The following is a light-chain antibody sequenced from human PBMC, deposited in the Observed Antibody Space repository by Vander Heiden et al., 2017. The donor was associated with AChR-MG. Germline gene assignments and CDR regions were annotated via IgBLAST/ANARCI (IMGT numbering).Light chain of an antibody. V-gene: IGKV3-15*01. CDR2: GAS. Sequence: EIVMTQSPATLSVSPGERATLSCRASQSVHSNLAWYQQKPGQAPRLLIYGASTRDTGIPARFSGRGSGTEFSLTISSLQSEDFAVYFCQQYYVRPPWTFGQGTKVEIK. CDR3: QQYYVRPPWT. CDR1: QSVHSN. J-gene: IGKJ1*01.